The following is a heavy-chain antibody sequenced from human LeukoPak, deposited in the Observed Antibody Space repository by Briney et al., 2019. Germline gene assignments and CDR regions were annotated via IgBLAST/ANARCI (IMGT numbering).Heavy chain of an antibody. J-gene: IGHJ4*02. CDR3: ARFYSTNWGWVDY. V-gene: IGHV4-59*08. CDR1: GGSISSNY. D-gene: IGHD2-2*01. Sequence: PSETLSLTCTVSGGSISSNYWSWIRQPPGKGLEWIGYIYHSGSTNYNPSLKSRVTISIDTYKKQFPLKLSFVTAADTAVYYCARFYSTNWGWVDYWGQGTLVTVSS. CDR2: IYHSGST.